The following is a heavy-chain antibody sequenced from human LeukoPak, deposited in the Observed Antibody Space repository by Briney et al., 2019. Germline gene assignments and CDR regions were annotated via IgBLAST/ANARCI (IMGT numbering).Heavy chain of an antibody. CDR2: VSDSGGNT. D-gene: IGHD4/OR15-4a*01. V-gene: IGHV3-23*01. J-gene: IGHJ4*02. CDR3: AKGTMHDY. CDR1: GFTFSTDA. Sequence: GGSLRLSSAASGFTFSTDAMNRVRQAQGKGLEWVSDVSDSGGNTYYADSVKGRFTISRDKSKNTLDLQMNSLRAEDTAVYCGAKGTMHDYWGQGTLVTVSS.